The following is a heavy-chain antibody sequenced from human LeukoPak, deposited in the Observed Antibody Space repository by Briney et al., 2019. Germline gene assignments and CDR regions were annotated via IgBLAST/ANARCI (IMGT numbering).Heavy chain of an antibody. V-gene: IGHV4-59*01. CDR2: IYYSGST. D-gene: IGHD3-9*01. CDR3: ARGGRAYYDILTGHHYYYYMDV. J-gene: IGHJ6*03. Sequence: PSETLSLTCTVSGGSISSYYWSWIRQPPGKGLEWIGYIYYSGSTNYNPSLKSRVTISVDTSKNQFSLKLSSVTAADTAVYYCARGGRAYYDILTGHHYYYYMDVRGKGTTVTVSS. CDR1: GGSISSYY.